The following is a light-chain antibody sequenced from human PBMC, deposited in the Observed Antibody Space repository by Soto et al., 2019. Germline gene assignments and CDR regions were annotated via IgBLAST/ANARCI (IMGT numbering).Light chain of an antibody. CDR1: NVGSKS. CDR3: QVWDTSSDQGV. V-gene: IGLV3-21*02. J-gene: IGLJ1*01. Sequence: SYELAQPPSVSVAPGQTSTVTRAGNNVGSKSVHWYQQKPGQAPVLVVYDDSDRPSGIPERFSGSNSGNTATLTISRVEAGDEADYYCQVWDTSSDQGVFGTGTKVTVL. CDR2: DDS.